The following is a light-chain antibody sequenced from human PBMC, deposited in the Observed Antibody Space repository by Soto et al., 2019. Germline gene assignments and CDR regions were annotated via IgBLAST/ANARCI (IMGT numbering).Light chain of an antibody. CDR3: EQYGSSPRT. V-gene: IGKV3-15*01. Sequence: EIVMTQSPATLSVSPGERATLYCRASQSVSSNLAWYQQKPGQAPRLLIYDASTRATVIPARFSGSGSGTDFTLTISRLEPEDFAVYYCEQYGSSPRTFGQGTKV. J-gene: IGKJ1*01. CDR2: DAS. CDR1: QSVSSN.